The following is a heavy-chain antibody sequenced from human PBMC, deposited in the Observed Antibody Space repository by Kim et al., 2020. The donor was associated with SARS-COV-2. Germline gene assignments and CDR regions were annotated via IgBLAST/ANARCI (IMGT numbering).Heavy chain of an antibody. D-gene: IGHD6-13*01. J-gene: IGHJ4*02. V-gene: IGHV1-69*13. CDR1: GGTFSSYA. CDR3: ARPTVVGQQLVRYGY. CDR2: IIPIFGTA. Sequence: SVKVSCKASGGTFSSYAISWVRQAPGQGLEWMGGIIPIFGTANYAQKFQGRVTITADESTSTAYMELSSLRSEDTAVYYCARPTVVGQQLVRYGYWGQGTLVTVSS.